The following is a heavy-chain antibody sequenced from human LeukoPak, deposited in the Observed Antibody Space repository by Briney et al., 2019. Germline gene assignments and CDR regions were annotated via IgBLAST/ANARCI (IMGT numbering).Heavy chain of an antibody. V-gene: IGHV3-73*01. D-gene: IGHD1-26*01. J-gene: IGHJ4*02. CDR2: IRSKANSYAT. CDR3: TRPDGIVGAIDY. Sequence: GGSLRLSCAASGFTFSGSAMPWVRQASGKGLEWVGRIRSKANSYATAYAASVKGRFTISRDDPKNTAYLQMNSLKTEDTAVYYCTRPDGIVGAIDYWGQGTLVTVSS. CDR1: GFTFSGSA.